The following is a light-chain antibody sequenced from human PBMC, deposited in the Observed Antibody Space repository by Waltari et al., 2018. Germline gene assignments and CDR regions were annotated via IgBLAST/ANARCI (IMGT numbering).Light chain of an antibody. CDR3: QQYKTFSRT. V-gene: IGKV1-5*01. CDR2: EAS. Sequence: DIQMTQSPSTLSASVGDRVTITCRASQNINNWLAWDQQTPGGAPNLLIYEASSLESGVPSRFRGSGSGTLFTLTITSLQPDDVALYYCQQYKTFSRTFGQGTQVEIK. CDR1: QNINNW. J-gene: IGKJ1*01.